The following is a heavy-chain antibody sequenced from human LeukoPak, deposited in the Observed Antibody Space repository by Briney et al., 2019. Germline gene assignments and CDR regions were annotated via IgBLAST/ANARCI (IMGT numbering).Heavy chain of an antibody. CDR3: ARDYFGSRPYYAFEI. Sequence: ASVKVSCKASGYSFTRYGITWVRQAPGQGLEWMGWISPYNGNTNYAQKLQGRVTMSTDTSTSTAYMELRSLRSDDTAMYYCARDYFGSRPYYAFEIWGQGTMVTVSS. CDR2: ISPYNGNT. CDR1: GYSFTRYG. J-gene: IGHJ3*02. D-gene: IGHD3-10*01. V-gene: IGHV1-18*01.